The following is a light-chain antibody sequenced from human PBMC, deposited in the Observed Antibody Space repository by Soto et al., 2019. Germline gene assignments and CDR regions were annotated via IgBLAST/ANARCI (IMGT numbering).Light chain of an antibody. J-gene: IGLJ1*01. CDR3: SSYTTSLTYV. CDR1: SNDVDAYNY. Sequence: QSVLTQPASVSGSPGQSITISCTGASNDVDAYNYVSWYQQHPGKVPKLMIYDVSSRPSGVSDRFSGSKSGNTASLTISGLQAEDEADYSCSSYTTSLTYVFGTATKVTV. CDR2: DVS. V-gene: IGLV2-14*01.